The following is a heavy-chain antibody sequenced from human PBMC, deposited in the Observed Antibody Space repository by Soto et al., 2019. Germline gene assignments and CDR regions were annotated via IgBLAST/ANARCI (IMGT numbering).Heavy chain of an antibody. V-gene: IGHV4-59*01. Sequence: PSETLSLTCTVSGGSISSYDWSWIRQPPGKGLEWIGYIYYSGSTNYNPSLKSRVTISVDTSKNQFSLKLSSVTAADTAVYYCARVLNYDSSGYYYWGQGTLVTVSS. CDR1: GGSISSYD. CDR2: IYYSGST. CDR3: ARVLNYDSSGYYY. D-gene: IGHD3-22*01. J-gene: IGHJ4*02.